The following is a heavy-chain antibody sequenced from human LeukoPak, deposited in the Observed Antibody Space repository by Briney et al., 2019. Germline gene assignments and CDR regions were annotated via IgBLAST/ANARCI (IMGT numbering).Heavy chain of an antibody. D-gene: IGHD2-2*01. CDR2: INHSGST. V-gene: IGHV4-34*01. CDR1: VGSFSGYY. CDR3: ARGGGRYCSSTSCYPDY. J-gene: IGHJ4*02. Sequence: SETLSFTCAVYVGSFSGYYWSGIRQPPGKGLEWIGEINHSGSTNYNPSLKSRVTISVDTSKNQFSLKLSSVTAADTAVYYCARGGGRYCSSTSCYPDYWGQGTLVTVSS.